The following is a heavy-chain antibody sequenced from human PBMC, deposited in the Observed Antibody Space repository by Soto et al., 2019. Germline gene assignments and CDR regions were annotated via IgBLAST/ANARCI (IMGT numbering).Heavy chain of an antibody. D-gene: IGHD5-18*01. CDR3: AKDHVDTAMGDYYGMDV. CDR2: ISGSGGST. Sequence: EVQLLESGGGLVQPGGSLRLSCAASGFTFSSYAISWVRQAPGKGLEWVSAISGSGGSTYYADSVKGRFTISRDNSKNTLYLQMNSLRDEDTAVYYCAKDHVDTAMGDYYGMDVWGQGTTVTVSS. J-gene: IGHJ6*02. V-gene: IGHV3-23*01. CDR1: GFTFSSYA.